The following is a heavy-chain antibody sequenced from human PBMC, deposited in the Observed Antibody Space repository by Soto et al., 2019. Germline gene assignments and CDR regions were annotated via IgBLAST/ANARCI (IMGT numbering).Heavy chain of an antibody. Sequence: ASVKVSCKASGGTFSSYAISWVRQAPGQGLEWMGGIIPIFGTANYAQKFQGRVTITADESTSTAYMELSSLRSEDTAVYYCARDTIFGVVPGYYYYGMDVWGQGTTVTVSS. CDR1: GGTFSSYA. J-gene: IGHJ6*02. CDR3: ARDTIFGVVPGYYYYGMDV. V-gene: IGHV1-69*13. D-gene: IGHD3-3*01. CDR2: IIPIFGTA.